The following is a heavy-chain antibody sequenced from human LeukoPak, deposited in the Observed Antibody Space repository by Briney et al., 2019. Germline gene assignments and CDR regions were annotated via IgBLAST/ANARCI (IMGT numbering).Heavy chain of an antibody. J-gene: IGHJ6*02. CDR2: IYHSGST. V-gene: IGHV4-4*02. D-gene: IGHD3-3*01. Sequence: PSGTLSLTCAVSGGSISSSNWWSWVRQPPGKGLEWIGEIYHSGSTNYNPSLKSRVTISVDKSKNQFSLKLSSVTAADTAVYYCARLRFLEWLSYYYYYGMDVWGQGTTITVSS. CDR3: ARLRFLEWLSYYYYYGMDV. CDR1: GGSISSSNW.